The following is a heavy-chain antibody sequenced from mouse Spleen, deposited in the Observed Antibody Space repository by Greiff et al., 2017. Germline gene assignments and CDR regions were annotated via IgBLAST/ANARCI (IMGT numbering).Heavy chain of an antibody. J-gene: IGHJ3*01. CDR3: ARGKDGYYVFAY. D-gene: IGHD2-3*01. V-gene: IGHV1-55*01. Sequence: QVQLQQPGAELVKPGASVKMSCKASGYTFTSYWITWVKQRPGQGLEWIGDIYPGSGSTNYNEKFKSKATLTVDTSSSTAYMQLSSLTSEDSAVYYCARGKDGYYVFAYWGQGTLVTVSA. CDR2: IYPGSGST. CDR1: GYTFTSYW.